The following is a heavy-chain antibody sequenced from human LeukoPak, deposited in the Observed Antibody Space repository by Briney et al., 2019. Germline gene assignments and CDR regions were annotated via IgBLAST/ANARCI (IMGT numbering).Heavy chain of an antibody. D-gene: IGHD6-19*01. CDR2: IYSGGST. CDR3: ARLKAVAGMNLPTDY. Sequence: GGSLRLSCAASGFTVSSNYMSWVRQAPGKGLEWVSVIYSGGSTYYADSVKGRFTISRDNSKNTLYLQMNSLRAEDTAVYYCARLKAVAGMNLPTDYWGQGTLVTVSS. V-gene: IGHV3-66*04. J-gene: IGHJ4*02. CDR1: GFTVSSNY.